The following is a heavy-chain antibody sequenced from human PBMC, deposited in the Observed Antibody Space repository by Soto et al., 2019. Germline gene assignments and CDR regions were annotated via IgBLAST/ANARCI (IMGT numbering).Heavy chain of an antibody. CDR3: AKDIEKWLAYYFDY. D-gene: IGHD6-19*01. V-gene: IGHV3-30*18. J-gene: IGHJ4*02. CDR1: GFTFSSYG. Sequence: QVQLVESGGGVVQPGRSLRLSCAASGFTFSSYGMHWVRQAPGKGLEWVAVISYDGSNKYYADSVKGRFTISRDNSKNTLYLQMNSLRAEDTAVYYCAKDIEKWLAYYFDYWGQGTLVTVSS. CDR2: ISYDGSNK.